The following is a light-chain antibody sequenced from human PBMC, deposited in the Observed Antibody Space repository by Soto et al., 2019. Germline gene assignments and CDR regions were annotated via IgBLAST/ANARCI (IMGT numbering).Light chain of an antibody. CDR3: LQIHTFPRT. CDR2: GVS. CDR1: QDISSY. Sequence: DIQLTQSPSFLSASVGDRVTISCRASQDISSYLDWYQQKPGKAPKLLIYGVSTLESGVPSRFSGSGSGNEFTLTISSLQPEDFATYYCLQIHTFPRTFGQGTKLEIK. V-gene: IGKV1-9*01. J-gene: IGKJ2*01.